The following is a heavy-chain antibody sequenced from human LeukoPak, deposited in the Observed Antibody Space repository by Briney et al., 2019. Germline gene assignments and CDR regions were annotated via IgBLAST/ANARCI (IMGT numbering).Heavy chain of an antibody. CDR3: AREGGSDYDILTGSTTRFDY. J-gene: IGHJ4*02. D-gene: IGHD3-9*01. CDR2: IIPILGIA. Sequence: SVKVSCKASGGTFSSYAISWVRQAPGQGLEWMGRIIPILGIANYAQKFQGRVTITADKSTSTAYMELSSLRSEDTAVYYCAREGGSDYDILTGSTTRFDYWGQGTLVTVSS. V-gene: IGHV1-69*04. CDR1: GGTFSSYA.